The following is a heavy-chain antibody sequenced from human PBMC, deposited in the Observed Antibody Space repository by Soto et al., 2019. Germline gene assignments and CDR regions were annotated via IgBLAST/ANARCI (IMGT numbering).Heavy chain of an antibody. Sequence: SVKVSCKASGGTSSSYAISWVRQAPGQGLEWMGVIILIFGTSNYAQKFQGRVTITADKSTSTAYMELTSLRSEDTAVYYCAREGWYGTQRYYFDFWGQGTLVTVSS. CDR1: GGTSSSYA. CDR3: AREGWYGTQRYYFDF. CDR2: IILIFGTS. D-gene: IGHD2-15*01. J-gene: IGHJ4*02. V-gene: IGHV1-69*06.